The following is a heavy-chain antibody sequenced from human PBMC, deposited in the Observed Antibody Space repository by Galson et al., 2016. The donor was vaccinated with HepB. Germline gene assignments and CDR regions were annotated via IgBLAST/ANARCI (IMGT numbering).Heavy chain of an antibody. Sequence: SETLSLTCGVSGGSLSGSYWSWVRQPPGMGLEWIGEVNYVGRANYNPSLMSRVTISVDMSKSHCSLNVKSVTAADTAVYYCARAVTTVTPHNSNDFDVWGQGTTVSVSS. J-gene: IGHJ6*02. CDR2: VNYVGRA. V-gene: IGHV4-34*01. CDR1: GGSLSGSY. D-gene: IGHD4-11*01. CDR3: ARAVTTVTPHNSNDFDV.